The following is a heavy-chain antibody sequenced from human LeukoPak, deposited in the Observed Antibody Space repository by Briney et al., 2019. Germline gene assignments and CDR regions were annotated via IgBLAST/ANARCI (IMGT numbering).Heavy chain of an antibody. D-gene: IGHD6-19*01. CDR2: IRPNSGGT. Sequence: ASVRVSCKASGYTFAAYYMYWVRQAPGQGLEWMGWIRPNSGGTNYTQKFQGRVTMTRDTSISTAYMELSRLRSDDTAVYYCARSEQFPYYMEVWGKGTTVTVSS. CDR1: GYTFAAYY. J-gene: IGHJ6*03. CDR3: ARSEQFPYYMEV. V-gene: IGHV1-2*02.